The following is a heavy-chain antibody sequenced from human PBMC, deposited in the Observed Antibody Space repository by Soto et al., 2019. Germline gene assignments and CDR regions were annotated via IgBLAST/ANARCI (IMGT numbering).Heavy chain of an antibody. V-gene: IGHV1-69*01. CDR2: IIPIFGTP. CDR1: GGIFSTYA. CDR3: GRDRDDYGAGNYYTRIDF. D-gene: IGHD3-10*01. Sequence: QVQLVQSGAEVKKPGSSVKVSCKASGGIFSTYAISWLRQAPGQGLEWMGGIIPIFGTPNYAQRFQGRVTTTEDESTNTSYMEMGRLKSKETAVYYCGRDRDDYGAGNYYTRIDFWGQGALVSVS. J-gene: IGHJ4*02.